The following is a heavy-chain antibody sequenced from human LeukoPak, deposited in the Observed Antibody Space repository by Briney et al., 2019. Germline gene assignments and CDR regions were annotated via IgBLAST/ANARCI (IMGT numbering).Heavy chain of an antibody. J-gene: IGHJ4*02. CDR2: ISGSGGST. V-gene: IGHV3-23*01. D-gene: IGHD3-22*01. CDR3: AKRACPPPGCYDSSGYYFDY. Sequence: GGSLRLSCAASGFTFSSYAMSWVRQAPGKGLEWVSAISGSGGSTYYADSAKGRFTISRDNSKNTLYLQMNSLRAEDTAVYYCAKRACPPPGCYDSSGYYFDYWGQGTLVTVSS. CDR1: GFTFSSYA.